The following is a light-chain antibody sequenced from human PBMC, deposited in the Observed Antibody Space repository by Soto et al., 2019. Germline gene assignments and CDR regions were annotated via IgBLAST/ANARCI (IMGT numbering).Light chain of an antibody. J-gene: IGKJ2*01. CDR1: QSVSNN. V-gene: IGKV1-39*01. Sequence: DIQMTQSPSSLSAPVGDRLTVICRASQSVSNNLNWYQQKPGKAPKFLIYAASNLQSGVPSRFSGSGSGTDFTLTISSLQPEDFATYYCQQSYSTPYTFGQGTKLEIK. CDR3: QQSYSTPYT. CDR2: AAS.